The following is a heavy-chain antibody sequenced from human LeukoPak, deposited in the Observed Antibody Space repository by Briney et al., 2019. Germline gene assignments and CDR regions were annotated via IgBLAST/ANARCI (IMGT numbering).Heavy chain of an antibody. J-gene: IGHJ6*03. V-gene: IGHV3-49*04. CDR2: IRSKAYGGTT. Sequence: PGGSLRLSCAASGFTVSSNYMSWVRQAPGKGLEWVGFIRSKAYGGTTEYAASVKGRFTISRDDSKSIAYLQMNSLKTEDTAVYYCTREATGSSYYYYYMDVWGKGTTVTISS. CDR3: TREATGSSYYYYYMDV. CDR1: GFTVSSNY. D-gene: IGHD1-26*01.